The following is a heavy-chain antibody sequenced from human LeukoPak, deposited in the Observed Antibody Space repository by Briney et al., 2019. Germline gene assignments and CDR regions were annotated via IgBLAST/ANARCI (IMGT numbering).Heavy chain of an antibody. CDR3: AGSITMTH. CDR2: INHSGST. Sequence: SETLSLTCAVYGGSFSGYYWSWIRQPPGKGLEWIGEINHSGSTNYNPSLKSRVTISVDTSKNQFSLKLSSVTAADTAVYYCAGSITMTHWGQGILVTVSS. J-gene: IGHJ4*02. V-gene: IGHV4-34*01. D-gene: IGHD3-22*01. CDR1: GGSFSGYY.